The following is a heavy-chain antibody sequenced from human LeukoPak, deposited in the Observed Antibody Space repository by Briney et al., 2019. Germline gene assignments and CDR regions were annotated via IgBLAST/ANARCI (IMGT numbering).Heavy chain of an antibody. CDR2: ISHDGFI. V-gene: IGHV3-74*01. CDR1: GFTFSSYV. D-gene: IGHD5-24*01. Sequence: GGSLRLSCETAGFTFSSYVMHWVRRTPGKGLVWVSRISHDGFISYADSVKGRFTISRGNAKNTLILQMNSLRAEDTAVYYCARDWVYKIDYWGRGTLVTVSS. J-gene: IGHJ4*02. CDR3: ARDWVYKIDY.